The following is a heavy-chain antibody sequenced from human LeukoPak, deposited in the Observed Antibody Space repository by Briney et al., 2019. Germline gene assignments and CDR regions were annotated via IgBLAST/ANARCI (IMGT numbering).Heavy chain of an antibody. CDR1: GGTFSSYA. D-gene: IGHD5-24*01. CDR2: IIPIFGTA. J-gene: IGHJ4*02. Sequence: SVKVSCKASGGTFSSYAISWVRQAPGQGLEWVGGIIPIFGTANYAQKFQGRVTITADESTSTAYMELSSLRSEDTAVYYCARLPGWLQPYYFDYWGQGTLVTVSS. V-gene: IGHV1-69*01. CDR3: ARLPGWLQPYYFDY.